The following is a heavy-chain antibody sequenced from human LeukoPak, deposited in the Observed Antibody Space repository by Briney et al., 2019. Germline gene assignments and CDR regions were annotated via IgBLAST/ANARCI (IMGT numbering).Heavy chain of an antibody. CDR3: VQAMF. Sequence: GSLRLSCAASGFTFDDYAMHWVRQAPGKGLELVSLISGDGGSTYYSDSVKGRFTISRNNSKNSLHLQMNSLRTEDTALYYCVQAMFWGQGTMVTVSS. J-gene: IGHJ3*01. CDR1: GFTFDDYA. CDR2: ISGDGGST. V-gene: IGHV3-43*02.